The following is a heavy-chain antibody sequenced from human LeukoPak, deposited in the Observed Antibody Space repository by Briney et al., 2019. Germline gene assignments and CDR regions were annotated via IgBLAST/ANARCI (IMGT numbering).Heavy chain of an antibody. Sequence: SETLSLTCTVSGGSISSSSYYWGWIRQPPGKGLEWIGSIYYSGSTYYNPSLKSRVTISVDTSKNQFSLKLSSVTAADTAVYYCAGGNSSRPEAFDIWGQGTMVTVSS. CDR1: GGSISSSSYY. D-gene: IGHD6-13*01. J-gene: IGHJ3*02. CDR3: AGGNSSRPEAFDI. CDR2: IYYSGST. V-gene: IGHV4-39*07.